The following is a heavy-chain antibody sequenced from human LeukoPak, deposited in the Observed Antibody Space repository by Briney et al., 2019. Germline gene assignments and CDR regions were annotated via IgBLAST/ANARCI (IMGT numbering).Heavy chain of an antibody. V-gene: IGHV3-33*01. CDR2: IWYDGSNK. CDR3: ARVQYYYYYYGMDV. CDR1: GCTFSSYG. J-gene: IGHJ6*02. D-gene: IGHD6-19*01. Sequence: GGSLRLSCAASGCTFSSYGMHWARQAPGKGLEWVAVIWYDGSNKYYADSVKGRFTISRDNSKNTLYLQMNSLRAEDTAVYYCARVQYYYYYYGMDVWGQGTTVTVSS.